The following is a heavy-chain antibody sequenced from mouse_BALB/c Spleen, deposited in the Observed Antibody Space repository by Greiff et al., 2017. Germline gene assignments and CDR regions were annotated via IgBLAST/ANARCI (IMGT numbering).Heavy chain of an antibody. CDR3: GSTAEGRYFDV. V-gene: IGHV1-9*01. CDR1: GYSFSSYW. J-gene: IGHJ1*01. Sequence: QVQLQQSGPELMKPGASVKISCKATGYSFSSYWIEWVKQSPGHGLEWVGEILPGGGSTNYNEKFKGKATFTADASSNTDFMQISSLTSEDSAVYYCGSTAEGRYFDVWGAGTTVTVSS. D-gene: IGHD3-1*01. CDR2: ILPGGGST.